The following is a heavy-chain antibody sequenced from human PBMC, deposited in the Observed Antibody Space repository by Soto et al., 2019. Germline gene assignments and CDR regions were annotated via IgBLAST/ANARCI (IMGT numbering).Heavy chain of an antibody. Sequence: SETLSLTCTVSGGSISSSSYYWGWIRQPPGKGLEWIGSIYYSGSTYYNPSLKSRVTISVDTSKNQFSLKLSSVTAADTAVYYCARPPGIAVAGWFDPWGQGTLVTVSS. CDR2: IYYSGST. CDR1: GGSISSSSYY. J-gene: IGHJ5*02. D-gene: IGHD6-19*01. CDR3: ARPPGIAVAGWFDP. V-gene: IGHV4-39*01.